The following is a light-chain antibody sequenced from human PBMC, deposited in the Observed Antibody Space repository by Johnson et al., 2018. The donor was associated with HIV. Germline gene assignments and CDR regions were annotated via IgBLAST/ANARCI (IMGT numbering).Light chain of an antibody. J-gene: IGLJ1*01. CDR3: ATWDNSLSSGGV. CDR2: END. Sequence: QSVLTQSPSVSAAPGQKVTISCSGSSSNIGNNYVSWYRHLPGTAPKLLIYENDKRPSGIPDRFSGSKSGTSATLGITGLQTGDEADYYCATWDNSLSSGGVFGTGTKVTVL. CDR1: SSNIGNNY. V-gene: IGLV1-51*02.